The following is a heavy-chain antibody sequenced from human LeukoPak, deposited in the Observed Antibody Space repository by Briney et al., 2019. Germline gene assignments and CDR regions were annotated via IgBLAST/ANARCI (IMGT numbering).Heavy chain of an antibody. J-gene: IGHJ4*02. V-gene: IGHV1-24*01. CDR2: FDPEDGGT. CDR1: AYTFTSND. Sequence: ASVKVSCKASAYTFTSNDINWVRQAPGKGLEWMGGFDPEDGGTIYGLKFQGRVTMTEDTSTDTAYMELSSLRSEDTAVYYCATGYCSSTSCSRTFDYWGEGTLVTVSS. CDR3: ATGYCSSTSCSRTFDY. D-gene: IGHD2-2*03.